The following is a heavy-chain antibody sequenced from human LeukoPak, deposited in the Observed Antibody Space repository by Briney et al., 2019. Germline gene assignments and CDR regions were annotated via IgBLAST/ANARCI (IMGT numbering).Heavy chain of an antibody. Sequence: GGSLRLSCTASGFIVGSNYMSWVRHAPGKGVEWVSGIYSGGRTEYADSVKGRFSVSRDNSKNTVYLQMNSLRADDTALYYCTREPLTGYFGFDYWGQGTQVTVSS. V-gene: IGHV3-53*01. J-gene: IGHJ4*02. CDR2: IYSGGRT. D-gene: IGHD3-9*01. CDR1: GFIVGSNY. CDR3: TREPLTGYFGFDY.